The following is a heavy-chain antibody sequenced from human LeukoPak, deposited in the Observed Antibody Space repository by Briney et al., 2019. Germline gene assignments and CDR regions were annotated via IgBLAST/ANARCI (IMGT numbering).Heavy chain of an antibody. CDR2: IIPIFGTA. CDR3: ARQGYTNNLGGYFGDKDDCFDL. J-gene: IGHJ3*01. Sequence: ASVKVSCKASGGTFSSYAISWVRQAPGQGLEWMGGIIPIFGTANYAQKFQGRVTITADESTSTAYMELSSLRSEDTAVYYCARQGYTNNLGGYFGDKDDCFDLWGQGTMVTVSS. D-gene: IGHD3-9*01. V-gene: IGHV1-69*13. CDR1: GGTFSSYA.